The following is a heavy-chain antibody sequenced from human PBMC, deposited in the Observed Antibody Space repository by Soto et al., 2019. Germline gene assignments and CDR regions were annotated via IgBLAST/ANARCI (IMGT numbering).Heavy chain of an antibody. Sequence: QVQLVQSGAEVKKPGASVKVSCKVSGYTLNEVAMHWVRQAPGKGLEWLGGFDPDEAETIYAQHFQGRVTMTEDTSTDTVYMELSSLRSDDTALYFCTTYHGDYNFDHWGQGTRVTVSS. J-gene: IGHJ5*02. CDR3: TTYHGDYNFDH. CDR2: FDPDEAET. D-gene: IGHD4-17*01. V-gene: IGHV1-24*01. CDR1: GYTLNEVA.